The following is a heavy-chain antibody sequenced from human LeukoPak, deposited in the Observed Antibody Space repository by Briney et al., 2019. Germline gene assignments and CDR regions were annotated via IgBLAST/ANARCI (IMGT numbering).Heavy chain of an antibody. J-gene: IGHJ4*02. V-gene: IGHV3-23*01. CDR2: ISGSGGST. Sequence: GGSLRLSCAASGFTLSTYSLKWVRQAPGKGLEWVSGISGSGGSTYYADSVRGRFTISRDTSKNTLYLKMNSLRAEDTAVYYCAKEDYGEYYFDYWGQGTLVTVSS. D-gene: IGHD4-17*01. CDR3: AKEDYGEYYFDY. CDR1: GFTLSTYS.